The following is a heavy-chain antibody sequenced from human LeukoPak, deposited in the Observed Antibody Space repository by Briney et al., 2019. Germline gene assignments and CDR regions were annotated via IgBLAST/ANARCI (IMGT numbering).Heavy chain of an antibody. CDR2: IKQDGSEK. V-gene: IGHV3-7*03. J-gene: IGHJ4*02. CDR1: GFTFSSYA. Sequence: GGSLRLSCAASGFTFSSYAMSWVRQAPGKGLEWVANIKQDGSEKYYVDSVKGRFTISRDNAKNSLYLQMNSLRAEDTAVYYCARVRSGSSWYFDYWGQGTLVTVSS. D-gene: IGHD6-13*01. CDR3: ARVRSGSSWYFDY.